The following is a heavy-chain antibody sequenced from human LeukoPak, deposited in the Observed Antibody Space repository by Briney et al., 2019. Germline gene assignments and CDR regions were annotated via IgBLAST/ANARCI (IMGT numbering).Heavy chain of an antibody. V-gene: IGHV3-15*01. CDR3: SGHMTTADF. CDR2: IKTKVHGGTT. J-gene: IGHJ4*02. D-gene: IGHD4-11*01. Sequence: GGSLRLSCAASGFTFSDAWMSWVRQAPGKGLEWVARIKTKVHGGTTDYAAPVNGRFTISRDDSGNKLFLQMNSLKAEDTGVYFCSGHMTTADFWGQGTLVTVSS. CDR1: GFTFSDAW.